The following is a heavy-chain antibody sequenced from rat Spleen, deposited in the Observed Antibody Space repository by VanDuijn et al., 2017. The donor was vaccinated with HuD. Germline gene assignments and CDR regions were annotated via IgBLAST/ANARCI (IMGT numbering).Heavy chain of an antibody. Sequence: EVQLVESGGGLVQPGGSMKLSCAASGFTFSNYGMAWVRQTPTKGLEWVAYITTGGGSTHYRDSVMGRFTISRDNAESTLYLQMDSLRSEDTATYYCTTGGLPYYFDYWGQGVMVTVSS. D-gene: IGHD1-4*01. V-gene: IGHV5-27*01. CDR1: GFTFSNYG. CDR2: ITTGGGST. CDR3: TTGGLPYYFDY. J-gene: IGHJ2*01.